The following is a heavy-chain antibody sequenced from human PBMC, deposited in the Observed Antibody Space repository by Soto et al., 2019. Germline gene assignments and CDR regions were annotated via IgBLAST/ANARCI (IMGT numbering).Heavy chain of an antibody. J-gene: IGHJ4*02. CDR2: ISAYNGNT. Sequence: ASVKVSCKASGYTFTSYGISWVRQAPGQGLEWMGWISAYNGNTNYAQKLQGRVTMTTDTSTSTAYMELNSLRAEDTAVYYCAKDTYYYSSSGYYVFDSWGQGTLVTVS. D-gene: IGHD3-22*01. V-gene: IGHV1-18*01. CDR1: GYTFTSYG. CDR3: AKDTYYYSSSGYYVFDS.